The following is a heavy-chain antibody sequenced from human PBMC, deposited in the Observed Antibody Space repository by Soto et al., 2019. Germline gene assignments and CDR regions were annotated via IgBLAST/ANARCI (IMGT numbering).Heavy chain of an antibody. J-gene: IGHJ3*02. CDR1: GGSISGYY. Sequence: SETLSLTCTVSGGSISGYYWSWIRQPPGKGLEWIGYIYYSGSTNYNPSLKSRVTISVDTSKNQFSLKLSSVTAADTAVYYCARDRYYYDSSGYRHDAFDIWGQGTMVTVSS. CDR2: IYYSGST. CDR3: ARDRYYYDSSGYRHDAFDI. V-gene: IGHV4-59*01. D-gene: IGHD3-22*01.